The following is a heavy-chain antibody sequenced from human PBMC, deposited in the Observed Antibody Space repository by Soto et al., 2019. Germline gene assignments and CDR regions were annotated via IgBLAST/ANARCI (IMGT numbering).Heavy chain of an antibody. CDR2: TRNKANSYTT. J-gene: IGHJ6*02. D-gene: IGHD5-18*01. V-gene: IGHV3-72*01. CDR1: GFTFSDHY. CDR3: ASRIQLWDGYYYYGMDV. Sequence: EVQLVESGGGLVQPGGSLRLSCAASGFTFSDHYMDWVRQAPGKGLEWVGRTRNKANSYTTEYAASVKGRFTISRDDSKNSLYLQMNSLKTEDTAVYYCASRIQLWDGYYYYGMDVWGQGTTVTVSS.